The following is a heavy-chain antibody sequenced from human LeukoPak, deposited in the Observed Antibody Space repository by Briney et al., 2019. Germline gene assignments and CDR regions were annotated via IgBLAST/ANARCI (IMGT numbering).Heavy chain of an antibody. CDR3: ARRRGSDISRLYYYYMDV. CDR2: IYSSGST. D-gene: IGHD3-9*01. CDR1: GGSMTYHY. Sequence: KSSETLSLTCTVSGGSMTYHYWSWIRQPPRKGLEWIGFIYSSGSTTYNPSLASRVTISVDTSKKQFSLKLSSVTAADTAVYYCARRRGSDISRLYYYYMDVWGKGTTVTVSS. V-gene: IGHV4-59*08. J-gene: IGHJ6*03.